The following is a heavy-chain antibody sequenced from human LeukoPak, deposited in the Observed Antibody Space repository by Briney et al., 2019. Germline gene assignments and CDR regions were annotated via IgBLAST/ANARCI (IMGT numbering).Heavy chain of an antibody. CDR1: GYTFTGYY. V-gene: IGHV1-69*05. Sequence: SVKVSCKASGYTFTGYYMHWVRQAPGQGLEWMGRIIPIFGTANYAQKFQGRVTITTDESTSTAYMELSSLRSEDTAVYYCARDPGIAVAGTLGPFDYWGQGTLVTVSS. CDR2: IIPIFGTA. CDR3: ARDPGIAVAGTLGPFDY. D-gene: IGHD6-19*01. J-gene: IGHJ4*02.